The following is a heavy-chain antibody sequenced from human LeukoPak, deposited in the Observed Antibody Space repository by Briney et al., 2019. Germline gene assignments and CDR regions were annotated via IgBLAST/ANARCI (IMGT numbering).Heavy chain of an antibody. D-gene: IGHD1-26*01. CDR1: GYLFTSYD. CDR2: MNTNTGHT. CDR3: SRDHESGSGSDY. Sequence: ASVTVACKASGYLFTSYDINWVRHAPGQGLEWIGWMNTNTGHTGYAQRFQGRVTLTSDSLTTAYLELSSRPTADTAIFYCSRDHESGSGSDYWGQGTRVTVSS. V-gene: IGHV1-8*01. J-gene: IGHJ4*02.